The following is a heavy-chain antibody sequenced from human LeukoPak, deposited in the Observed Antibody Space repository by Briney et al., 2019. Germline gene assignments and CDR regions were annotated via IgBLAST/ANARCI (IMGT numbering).Heavy chain of an antibody. CDR1: GGSISSGSYY. J-gene: IGHJ4*02. V-gene: IGHV4-39*07. CDR2: INHSGST. CDR3: ARGGPILVSSGYYSPDFDY. D-gene: IGHD3-22*01. Sequence: SETLSLTCTVSGGSISSGSYYWSWIRQPPGKGLKWIGEINHSGSTNYNPSLKSRVTISVDTSKNQFSLKLSSVTAADTAVYYCARGGPILVSSGYYSPDFDYWGQGTLVTVSS.